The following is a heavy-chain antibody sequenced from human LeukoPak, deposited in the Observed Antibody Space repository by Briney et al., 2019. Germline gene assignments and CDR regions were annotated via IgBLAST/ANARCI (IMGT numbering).Heavy chain of an antibody. CDR1: GGSISIYY. D-gene: IGHD2-8*01. CDR2: IDYSGST. Sequence: SETLSLTCTVSGGSISIYYWNWIRQPPGKGLEWIGYIDYSGSTNYNPSLKSRVTISVDTSKSQFSLKMRSVTAADTAVYYCARVYRCAFDYWGQGNLVTVSS. V-gene: IGHV4-59*01. J-gene: IGHJ4*02. CDR3: ARVYRCAFDY.